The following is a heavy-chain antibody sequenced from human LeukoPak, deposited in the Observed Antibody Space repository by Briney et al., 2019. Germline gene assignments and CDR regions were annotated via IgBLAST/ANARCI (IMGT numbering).Heavy chain of an antibody. Sequence: ASVKVSCKASGYTFTSYDINWVRQATGQGLEWMGWMNLNSGNTGYAQKFQGRVTITRNTSISTAYMELSSLRSEDTAVYYCARGRGSSWYEPYYYYYMDVWGKGTTVTVSS. V-gene: IGHV1-8*03. J-gene: IGHJ6*03. D-gene: IGHD6-13*01. CDR2: MNLNSGNT. CDR1: GYTFTSYD. CDR3: ARGRGSSWYEPYYYYYMDV.